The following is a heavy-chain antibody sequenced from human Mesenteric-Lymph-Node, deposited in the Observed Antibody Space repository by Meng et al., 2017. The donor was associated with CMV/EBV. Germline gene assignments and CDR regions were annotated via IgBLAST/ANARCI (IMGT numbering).Heavy chain of an antibody. D-gene: IGHD5-24*01. CDR1: GYTFTGYY. CDR2: INPNSGGT. CDR3: ARGGDGYNYYYYGMDV. Sequence: ASVKVSCKASGYTFTGYYMHWVRQAPGQGLEWMGWINPNSGGTNYAQKFQGRVTMTRDTSISTAYMELSRLRSDDTAVYYCARGGDGYNYYYYGMDVWGLGTTVTVSS. V-gene: IGHV1-2*02. J-gene: IGHJ6*02.